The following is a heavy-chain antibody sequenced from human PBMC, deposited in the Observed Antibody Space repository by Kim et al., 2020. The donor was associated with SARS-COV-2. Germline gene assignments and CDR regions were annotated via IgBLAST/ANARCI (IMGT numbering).Heavy chain of an antibody. CDR2: ISGSGGST. CDR3: AKDQEGVRVWSGRGGMDV. D-gene: IGHD3-3*01. Sequence: GGSLRLSCAASGFTFSSYAMSWVRQAPGKGLEWVSAISGSGGSTYYADSVKGRFTISRDNSKNTLYLQMNSLRAEDTAVYYCAKDQEGVRVWSGRGGMDVWGQGTTVTVSS. CDR1: GFTFSSYA. V-gene: IGHV3-23*01. J-gene: IGHJ6*02.